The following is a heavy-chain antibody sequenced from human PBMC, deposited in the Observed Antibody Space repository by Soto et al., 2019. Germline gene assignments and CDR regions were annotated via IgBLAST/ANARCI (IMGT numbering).Heavy chain of an antibody. J-gene: IGHJ6*02. CDR1: GGSFSGYY. CDR3: ARGPPVSIWYYHSYGMDV. V-gene: IGHV4-34*01. Sequence: SENLSLTCAVYGGSFSGYYWSWIRQPPGKGLEWIGEINHSGSTNYNPSLKSRVTISVDTSKNQFSLKLSSVTAADTAVYYCARGPPVSIWYYHSYGMDVWCHATTLT. D-gene: IGHD3-3*02. CDR2: INHSGST.